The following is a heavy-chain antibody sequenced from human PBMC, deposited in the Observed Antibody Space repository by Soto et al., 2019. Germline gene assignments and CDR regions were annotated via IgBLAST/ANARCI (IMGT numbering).Heavy chain of an antibody. CDR1: GFTFSGSA. Sequence: EVQLVESGGGLVQPGGSLKLSCAASGFTFSGSAMHWVRQASGKGLEWVGRIRSKANSYATAYAASVKGRFTISRDDSKNTAYLQMNSLNTEDTAVYYCTRHGSGFDYWGQGTLVTVSS. J-gene: IGHJ4*02. V-gene: IGHV3-73*02. CDR2: IRSKANSYAT. CDR3: TRHGSGFDY. D-gene: IGHD3-10*01.